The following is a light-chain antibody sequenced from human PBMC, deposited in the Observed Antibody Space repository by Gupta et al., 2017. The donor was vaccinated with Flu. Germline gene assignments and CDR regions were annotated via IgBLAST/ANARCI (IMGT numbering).Light chain of an antibody. CDR3: HQHYTIPLT. CDR2: WAS. CDR1: QSVLSTSNNKNY. J-gene: IGKJ4*01. Sequence: SLGEKATFKCKSSQSVLSTSNNKNYLAWYQQKPGHPPKLLVSWASNRQFGVPDRFSGTGSGTDFTLTISSLHAEDVAVYYCHQHYTIPLTFGGGTKVEIK. V-gene: IGKV4-1*01.